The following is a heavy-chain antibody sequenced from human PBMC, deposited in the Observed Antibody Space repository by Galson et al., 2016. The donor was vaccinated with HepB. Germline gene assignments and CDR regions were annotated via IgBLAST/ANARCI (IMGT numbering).Heavy chain of an antibody. V-gene: IGHV3-33*01. J-gene: IGHJ4*02. CDR2: IWYDGINK. CDR3: ARNQPNWVFDY. Sequence: SLRLSCAASGFTFSSYGMHWVRQAPGKGLEWVADIWYDGINKYYADSVKGRFTISRDNSKNTLYLQMNSLRAEDTAVYYCARNQPNWVFDYWGQGTLVTVSS. D-gene: IGHD7-27*01. CDR1: GFTFSSYG.